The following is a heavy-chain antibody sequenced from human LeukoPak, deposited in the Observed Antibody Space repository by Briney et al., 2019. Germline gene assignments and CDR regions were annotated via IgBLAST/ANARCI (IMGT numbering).Heavy chain of an antibody. CDR3: ARGRGSGSPYFDY. CDR1: GGSFSGNY. Sequence: ASETLSLTCAVYGGSFSGNYWSWIRQPPGKGLEWFGEISHGGSTNYNPSLKSRVTISVDTSKNQFSLKMSSVTAADTAVYYRARGRGSGSPYFDYWGQGILVTVSS. J-gene: IGHJ4*02. V-gene: IGHV4-34*01. CDR2: ISHGGST. D-gene: IGHD3-10*01.